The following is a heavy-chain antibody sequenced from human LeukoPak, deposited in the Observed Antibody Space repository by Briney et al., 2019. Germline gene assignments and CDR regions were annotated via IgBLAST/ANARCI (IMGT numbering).Heavy chain of an antibody. D-gene: IGHD7-27*01. CDR2: IYTSGST. CDR3: ARARRTGTFDY. V-gene: IGHV4-4*07. CDR1: GGSISSYY. J-gene: IGHJ4*02. Sequence: SETLSLTCTVSGGSISSYYWSWIRQPAGKGLEWIGRIYTSGSTNYNPSLKTRVTMSIDTSKNQFSLKLSSLTAADTAVYYCARARRTGTFDYWGQGTLVTVSS.